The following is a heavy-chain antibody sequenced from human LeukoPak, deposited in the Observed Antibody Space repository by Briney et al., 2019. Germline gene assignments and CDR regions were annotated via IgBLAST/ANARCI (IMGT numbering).Heavy chain of an antibody. CDR1: GFTFEDHV. V-gene: IGHV3-9*01. D-gene: IGHD2-2*01. Sequence: GRSLRLSCAASGFTFEDHVMHWVRQAPGKGLEWVSSISWSGDRMGYADAVKGRFTVSRDNAKNSLFLQMNSLRVEDTALYYCAKDLGGSATTVWGQGTLVTVSS. CDR2: ISWSGDRM. J-gene: IGHJ4*02. CDR3: AKDLGGSATTV.